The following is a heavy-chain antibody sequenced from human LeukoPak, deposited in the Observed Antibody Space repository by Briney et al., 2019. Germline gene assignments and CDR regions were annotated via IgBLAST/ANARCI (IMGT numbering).Heavy chain of an antibody. J-gene: IGHJ4*02. V-gene: IGHV3-23*01. Sequence: GGSLRLSCAASGFTFSKYGMTWVRQAPGKGLEWVSTISDTGDSTYYADSVKGRFTISRDNSENTLYLQMNGLRAEDTAIYFCARGAYCDHWGQGTLVTVSS. CDR1: GFTFSKYG. CDR2: ISDTGDST. CDR3: ARGAYCDH.